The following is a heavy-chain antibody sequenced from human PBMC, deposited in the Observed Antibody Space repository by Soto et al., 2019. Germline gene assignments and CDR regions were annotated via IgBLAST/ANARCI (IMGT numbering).Heavy chain of an antibody. D-gene: IGHD6-13*01. J-gene: IGHJ6*03. V-gene: IGHV1-2*04. CDR3: ARGIAAAGRPHYYYYYYMDV. CDR2: INPNSGGT. CDR1: GYTFTGYY. Sequence: ASVKVSCKASGYTFTGYYMHWVRQAPGQGLEWMGWINPNSGGTNYAQKFQGWVTMTRDTSISTAYMELSRLRSDDTAVYYCARGIAAAGRPHYYYYYYMDVWGKGTTVTVSS.